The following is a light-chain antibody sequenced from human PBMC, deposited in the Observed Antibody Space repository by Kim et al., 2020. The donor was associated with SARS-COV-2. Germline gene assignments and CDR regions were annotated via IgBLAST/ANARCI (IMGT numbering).Light chain of an antibody. CDR1: TGAVNSDYY. V-gene: IGLV7-43*01. J-gene: IGLJ3*02. CDR2: STT. CDR3: LLFYAGARSWV. Sequence: GTVTLTCASSTGAVNSDYYANWFQQKPGQAPRALIHSTTNKHSWTPARFSGSLLGGKAALTLSAVQPEDEADYYCLLFYAGARSWVFGGGTRLTVL.